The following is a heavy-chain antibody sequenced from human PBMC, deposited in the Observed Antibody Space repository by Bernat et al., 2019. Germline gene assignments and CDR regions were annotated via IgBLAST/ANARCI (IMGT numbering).Heavy chain of an antibody. CDR1: GFTFSSYG. V-gene: IGHV3-33*01. CDR3: ARDTHPSGSPDY. Sequence: QVQLVESGGGVVQPGRSLRLSCGASGFTFSSYGMHWVRQAPGKGLEWVAVIWYDGNNKYYADSVKGRFTISRDNSKNTLYLQMNSLRAEDTAVYYCARDTHPSGSPDYWGQGTLVTVSS. J-gene: IGHJ4*02. CDR2: IWYDGNNK. D-gene: IGHD1-26*01.